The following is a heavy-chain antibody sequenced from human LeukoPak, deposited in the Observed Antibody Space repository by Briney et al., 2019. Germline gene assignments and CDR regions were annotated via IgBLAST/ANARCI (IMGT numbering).Heavy chain of an antibody. CDR2: IYYSGST. CDR3: ARDSTVVSTREYYFDY. J-gene: IGHJ4*02. Sequence: PSQTLSLTCTVSGGSISSGGYYWSWICQHPGKGLEWIGYIYYSGSTYYNPSLKSRVTISVDTSKNQFSLKLSSVTAADTAVYYCARDSTVVSTREYYFDYWDQGTLVTVSS. D-gene: IGHD4-23*01. CDR1: GGSISSGGYY. V-gene: IGHV4-31*03.